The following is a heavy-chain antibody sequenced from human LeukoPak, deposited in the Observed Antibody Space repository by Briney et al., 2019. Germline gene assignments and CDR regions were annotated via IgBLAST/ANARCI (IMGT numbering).Heavy chain of an antibody. CDR3: ARATDYYDSSGPRGAFDI. D-gene: IGHD3-22*01. CDR1: GYTFTSYY. Sequence: ASVKVSCKASGYTFTSYYVHWVRQAPGQGLEWMGIINPSGGSTSYAQKFQGRVTMTRDTSTSTVYMELSSLRSEDTAVYYCARATDYYDSSGPRGAFDIWGQGTMVTVSS. V-gene: IGHV1-46*01. J-gene: IGHJ3*02. CDR2: INPSGGST.